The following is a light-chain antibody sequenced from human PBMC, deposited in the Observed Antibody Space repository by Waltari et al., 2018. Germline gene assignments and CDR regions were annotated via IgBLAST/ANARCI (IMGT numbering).Light chain of an antibody. CDR2: GVS. CDR3: SSFTSSATWV. V-gene: IGLV2-14*03. Sequence: QSALTQPASLSGSPRQSITISCTGTNSDIGAYNYVSWYQHHPGKAPKLMIFGVSDRPSGVSNRFSGSKSGNTASLTISELQADDEADYYCSSFTSSATWVFGGGTKLTVL. J-gene: IGLJ3*02. CDR1: NSDIGAYNY.